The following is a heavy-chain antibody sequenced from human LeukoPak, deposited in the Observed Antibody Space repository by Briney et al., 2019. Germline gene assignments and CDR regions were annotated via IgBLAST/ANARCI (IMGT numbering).Heavy chain of an antibody. J-gene: IGHJ6*03. D-gene: IGHD3-22*01. Sequence: PGGSLRLSCAASGFTFSSYSMNWVRQAPGKGLEWVSSISSSSSYIYYADSVKGRFTISRDNAKNSLYLQMNSLRAEDTAVYYCASDNSYYYDSSGYKAQSYYYYMDVWGKGTTVTVSS. V-gene: IGHV3-21*01. CDR1: GFTFSSYS. CDR3: ASDNSYYYDSSGYKAQSYYYYMDV. CDR2: ISSSSSYI.